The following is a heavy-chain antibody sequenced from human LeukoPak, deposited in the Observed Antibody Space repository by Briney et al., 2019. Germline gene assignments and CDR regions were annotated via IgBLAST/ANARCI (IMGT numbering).Heavy chain of an antibody. D-gene: IGHD1-20*01. CDR2: ISYSGST. CDR3: ARRITGTTSDSYDY. Sequence: SETLSLTCTVSGGSIGSTTYYWGWIRPSPGKGLMWVGSISYSGSTYYNPSLKSRVSISVDTSKNQFYPKVIAVTAADTAVYYCARRITGTTSDSYDYWGQGTLVTVSS. J-gene: IGHJ4*02. V-gene: IGHV4-39*01. CDR1: GGSIGSTTYY.